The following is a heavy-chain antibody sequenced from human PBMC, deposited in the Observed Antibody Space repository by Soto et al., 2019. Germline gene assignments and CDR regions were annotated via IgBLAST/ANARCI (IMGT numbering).Heavy chain of an antibody. Sequence: ESGGSLVQPGGSLRLSCAASGFTFSSCPMSWVRQAPGKGLEWVSAISLSGDTTYYSDSVKGRFTISRDNSKNTLYLQMNSLRAEDTALYYCARGGFWVHYGMDVWGQGTTVTVSS. CDR2: ISLSGDTT. V-gene: IGHV3-23*01. CDR3: ARGGFWVHYGMDV. J-gene: IGHJ6*02. D-gene: IGHD3-16*01. CDR1: GFTFSSCP.